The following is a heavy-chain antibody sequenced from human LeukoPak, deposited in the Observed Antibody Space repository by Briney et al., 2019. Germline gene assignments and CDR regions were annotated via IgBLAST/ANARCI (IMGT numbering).Heavy chain of an antibody. CDR1: GFTFSSYA. D-gene: IGHD6-13*01. J-gene: IGHJ4*02. CDR3: ARGVFRYFDY. V-gene: IGHV3-30*04. Sequence: GGSLRLSCAASGFTFSSYAMHWVRQAPGKGLEWVAVISYDGSNKYYADSVKGRFTISRDNSKNTLYLQMNSLRAEDTAVYYCARGVFRYFDYWGQGTLVTVSS. CDR2: ISYDGSNK.